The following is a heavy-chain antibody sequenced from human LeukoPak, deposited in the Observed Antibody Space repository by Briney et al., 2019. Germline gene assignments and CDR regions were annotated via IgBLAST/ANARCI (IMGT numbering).Heavy chain of an antibody. J-gene: IGHJ5*02. CDR2: IVPILGIA. CDR3: ARVTEARPFGELLPIT. D-gene: IGHD3-10*01. V-gene: IGHV1-69*04. Sequence: SVKVSCKASGGTFSSYAISWVRQAPGQGLEWMGRIVPILGIANYAQKFQGRVTITADKSTSTAYMELSSLRSEDTAVYYCARVTEARPFGELLPITWGQGTLVTVSS. CDR1: GGTFSSYA.